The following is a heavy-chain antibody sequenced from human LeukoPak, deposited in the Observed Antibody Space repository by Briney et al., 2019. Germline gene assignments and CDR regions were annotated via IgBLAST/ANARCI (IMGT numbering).Heavy chain of an antibody. Sequence: GRSLRLSCAASGFTFSSYAMHWVRQAPGKGLEWVAFIRYDGSNKYYADSVKGRFTISRDNSKNTLYLQMNSLRAEDTAVYYCAKDRHRYSYGYTGFDYWGQGTLVTVSS. J-gene: IGHJ4*02. CDR1: GFTFSSYA. CDR3: AKDRHRYSYGYTGFDY. CDR2: IRYDGSNK. D-gene: IGHD5-18*01. V-gene: IGHV3-30*02.